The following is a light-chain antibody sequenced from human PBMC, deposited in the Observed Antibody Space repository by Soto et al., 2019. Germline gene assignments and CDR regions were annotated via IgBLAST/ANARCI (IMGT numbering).Light chain of an antibody. CDR1: NSNIGAGYD. CDR3: QSYDSSLTGSGV. V-gene: IGLV1-40*01. CDR2: DSR. J-gene: IGLJ1*01. Sequence: QSVLTQPPSVSGAPGQRVTISCTGSNSNIGAGYDVHWYQQLPGTAPKLLIYDSRYRPSGVPERFAGSKSDTSASLAITGLQAEDEADYYCQSYDSSLTGSGVFGTGTKLTVL.